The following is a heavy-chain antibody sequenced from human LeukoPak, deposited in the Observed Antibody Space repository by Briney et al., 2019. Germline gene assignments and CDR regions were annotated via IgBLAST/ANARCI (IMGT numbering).Heavy chain of an antibody. D-gene: IGHD3-10*01. V-gene: IGHV4-59*12. Sequence: SETLSLTCTVSGGSISNYYWSWIRQPPGKGLEWIGYIYYSGSTKYNPSLKSRVTISVDTSRNQFSLKPNSVTAADTAVYYCAKSNGYGLVDIWGQGTMVTVSS. CDR1: GGSISNYY. CDR3: AKSNGYGLVDI. J-gene: IGHJ3*02. CDR2: IYYSGST.